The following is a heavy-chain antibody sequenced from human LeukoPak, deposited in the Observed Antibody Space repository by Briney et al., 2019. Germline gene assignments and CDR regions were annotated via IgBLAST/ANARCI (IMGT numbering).Heavy chain of an antibody. V-gene: IGHV4-34*01. CDR1: GGSFSGYY. CDR3: ARVHTLGGYYKQKYYYYGMDV. J-gene: IGHJ6*02. Sequence: SETLSLTCAVYGGSFSGYYWSWIRQPPGKGLEWIGEISHSGSTNYSPSLKNRLTISVDTSKNQFSLRLSSVTAADTAVYYCARVHTLGGYYKQKYYYYGMDVWGQGTTVTVSS. D-gene: IGHD3-9*01. CDR2: ISHSGST.